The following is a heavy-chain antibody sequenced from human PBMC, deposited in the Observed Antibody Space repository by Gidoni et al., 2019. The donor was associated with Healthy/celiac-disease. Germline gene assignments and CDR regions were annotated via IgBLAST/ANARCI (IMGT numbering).Heavy chain of an antibody. J-gene: IGHJ2*01. D-gene: IGHD6-19*01. CDR2: IYTSGST. CDR3: ARESHGPYSSGWYAWYFDL. Sequence: QVQLQESGPGLVQPSETLSLTCTVPGGSISSYYWSWIRQPAGKGLEWIGRIYTSGSTNYNPSLKSRVTMSVDTSKNQFSLKLSSVTAADTAVYYCARESHGPYSSGWYAWYFDLWGRGTLVTVSS. CDR1: GGSISSYY. V-gene: IGHV4-4*07.